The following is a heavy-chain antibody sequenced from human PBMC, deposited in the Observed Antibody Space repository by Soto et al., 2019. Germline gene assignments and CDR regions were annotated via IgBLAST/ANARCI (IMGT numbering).Heavy chain of an antibody. J-gene: IGHJ6*02. CDR2: MNPNSANT. CDR1: GYTFTSYD. V-gene: IGHV1-8*01. CDR3: AREAVRGMDV. D-gene: IGHD3-16*01. Sequence: QVQLVQSGAEVKKPGASVKVSCKASGYTFTSYDINWVRQATGQGLEWMGWMNPNSANTGYAQKFQGRVTMTRTTSISRANMELSSGRSEDTDVYYCAREAVRGMDVCGHGTTVTVSS.